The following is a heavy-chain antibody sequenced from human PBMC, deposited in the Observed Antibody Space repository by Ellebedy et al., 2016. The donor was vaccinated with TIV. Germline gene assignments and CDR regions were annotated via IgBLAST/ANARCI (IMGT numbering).Heavy chain of an antibody. D-gene: IGHD2-21*01. V-gene: IGHV3-7*01. CDR2: IKQDGSEK. Sequence: GGSLRLXXAASGFTFFNYAMTWVRQAPGKGLEWVANIKQDGSEKYYVDSVKGRFTISRDNAKNSLYLQMNSLRAEDTAVYYCAREVGGGGAYWGQGTLVTVSS. CDR3: AREVGGGGAY. J-gene: IGHJ4*02. CDR1: GFTFFNYA.